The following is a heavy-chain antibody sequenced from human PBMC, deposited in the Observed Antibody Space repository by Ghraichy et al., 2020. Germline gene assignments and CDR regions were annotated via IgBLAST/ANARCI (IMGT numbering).Heavy chain of an antibody. CDR3: ARDRSVTGDLGY. Sequence: GGSLRLSCAASGFTFSSYGMHWVRQAPGKGLEWVAVIWYDGSNKYYADSVKGRFTISRDNSKNTLYLQMNSLRAEDTAVYYCARDRSVTGDLGYWGQGTLVTVSS. J-gene: IGHJ4*02. CDR2: IWYDGSNK. CDR1: GFTFSSYG. V-gene: IGHV3-33*01. D-gene: IGHD7-27*01.